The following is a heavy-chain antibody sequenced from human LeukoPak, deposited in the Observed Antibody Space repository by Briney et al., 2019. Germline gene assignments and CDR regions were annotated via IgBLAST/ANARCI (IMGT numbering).Heavy chain of an antibody. CDR2: ISTHGDRT. CDR1: GFSFSSHT. D-gene: IGHD2-21*01. V-gene: IGHV3-23*01. CDR3: AKVGAIYYLEK. J-gene: IGHJ4*02. Sequence: GGSLRLSCAASGFSFSSHTINWVRQAPGKGLEWVSSISTHGDRTYYVDSVKGRFTISRDNSRDTLYLEMNSLRAEDTGIYYCAKVGAIYYLEKWGQGTLVAVSS.